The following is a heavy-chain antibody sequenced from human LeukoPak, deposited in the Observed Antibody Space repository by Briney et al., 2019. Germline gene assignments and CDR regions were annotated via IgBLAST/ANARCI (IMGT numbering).Heavy chain of an antibody. J-gene: IGHJ4*02. CDR2: ISGSGGTT. CDR1: GFTFNSFA. D-gene: IGHD1-26*01. V-gene: IGHV3-23*01. Sequence: GGSLRLSCAASGFTFNSFAMSWVRRAPGKGLQWVSAISGSGGTTYYADSVMGRLTISRDNSKHTLYLQMNSLRAEDTAVYYCAKAGQVGALFHCFDYWGQGTLVTVSS. CDR3: AKAGQVGALFHCFDY.